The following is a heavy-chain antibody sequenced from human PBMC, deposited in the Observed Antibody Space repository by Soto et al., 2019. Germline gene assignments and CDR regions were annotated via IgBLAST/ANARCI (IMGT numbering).Heavy chain of an antibody. V-gene: IGHV4-59*01. Sequence: SETLSLTCTVSGGSISSYYWSWIRQPPGKGLEWIGYIYYSGSTNYNPSLKSRVTISVDTSKNQFSLKLSSVTAADTAVYYCARAGFQSDYVAFDIWGQGTMVTVSS. CDR3: ARAGFQSDYVAFDI. J-gene: IGHJ3*02. CDR1: GGSISSYY. CDR2: IYYSGST. D-gene: IGHD1-26*01.